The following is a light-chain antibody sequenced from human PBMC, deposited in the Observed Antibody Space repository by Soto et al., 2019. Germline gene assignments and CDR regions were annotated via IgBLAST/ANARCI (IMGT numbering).Light chain of an antibody. CDR3: QQYAGSPWT. CDR2: GAS. CDR1: QSVSSSY. V-gene: IGKV3-20*01. J-gene: IGKJ1*01. Sequence: LNLSPGTLSLSQAERDTLSCRASQSVSSSYLAWYQQKPGQAPRLLIYGASSRATGIPDRFSGSGSGTDFTLTISRLEPEDFAVYDCQQYAGSPWTFGQGTKGE.